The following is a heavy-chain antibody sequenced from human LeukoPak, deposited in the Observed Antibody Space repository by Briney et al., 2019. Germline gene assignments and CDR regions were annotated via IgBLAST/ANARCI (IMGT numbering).Heavy chain of an antibody. J-gene: IGHJ4*02. D-gene: IGHD6-19*01. CDR1: GGSISSYY. CDR3: ARGAISYSSGWYGGGYFDY. V-gene: IGHV4-59*01. CDR2: IYYSGST. Sequence: PSETLSLTCTVSGGSISSYYWSWIWQPPGKGLEWIGYIYYSGSTNYNPSLKSRVTISVDTSKNQFSLKLSSVTAADTAVYYCARGAISYSSGWYGGGYFDYWGQGTLVTVSS.